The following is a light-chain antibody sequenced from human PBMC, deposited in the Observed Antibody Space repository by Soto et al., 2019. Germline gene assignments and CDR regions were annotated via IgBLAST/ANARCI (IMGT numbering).Light chain of an antibody. V-gene: IGLV2-14*01. CDR2: DVS. J-gene: IGLJ1*01. Sequence: QSALTKASSVSGTPGQSITISCTGTSRDVGGYNYVSWYQQHPGKAPKLMIYDVSNRPSGVSNRFSGSKSGNTASLSISGLQADDEAYYYCSSYTSTSTTVCGSGTKVTVL. CDR3: SSYTSTSTTV. CDR1: SRDVGGYNY.